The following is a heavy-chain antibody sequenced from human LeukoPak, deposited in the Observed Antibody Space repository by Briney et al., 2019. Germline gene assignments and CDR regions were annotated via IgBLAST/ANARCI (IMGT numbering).Heavy chain of an antibody. J-gene: IGHJ6*02. CDR3: AREGPGIRVTPYYYGMDV. D-gene: IGHD3-10*01. V-gene: IGHV1-69*13. CDR1: GYTFTSYY. Sequence: ASVKVSCKASGYTFTSYYMHWVRQAPGQGLEWMGGIIPIFGTANYAQKFQGRVTITADESTSTAYMELSSLRSEDTAVYYCAREGPGIRVTPYYYGMDVWGQGTTVTVSS. CDR2: IIPIFGTA.